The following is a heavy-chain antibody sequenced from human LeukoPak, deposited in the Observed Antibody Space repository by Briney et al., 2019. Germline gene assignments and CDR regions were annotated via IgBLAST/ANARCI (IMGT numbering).Heavy chain of an antibody. CDR1: GFTFGDYA. CDR3: TGTYYYGSGTYRTLDY. Sequence: PGGSLRLSCTASGFTFGDYAMSWVRQAPGKGLEWVGLIRSKAYGETTEYAASVKGRFIISRDDSKSIAYLQVNSLKTEDTAVYYCTGTYYYGSGTYRTLDYWGQGTLVTVSS. V-gene: IGHV3-49*04. D-gene: IGHD3-10*01. CDR2: IRSKAYGETT. J-gene: IGHJ4*02.